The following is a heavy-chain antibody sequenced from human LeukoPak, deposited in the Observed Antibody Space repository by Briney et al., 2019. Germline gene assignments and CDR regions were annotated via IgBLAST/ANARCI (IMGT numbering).Heavy chain of an antibody. Sequence: GGSLRLSCAASGFTFSGFSMNWVRQAPGKGLEWVSSISSSSSYTYYEDSVKGRFTIFRDNAHNLLYLQMNSLRAEDTAVYYCARDRGVEMATMGLDSWGQGILVTVSS. V-gene: IGHV3-21*01. CDR1: GFTFSGFS. D-gene: IGHD5-24*01. J-gene: IGHJ4*02. CDR3: ARDRGVEMATMGLDS. CDR2: ISSSSSYT.